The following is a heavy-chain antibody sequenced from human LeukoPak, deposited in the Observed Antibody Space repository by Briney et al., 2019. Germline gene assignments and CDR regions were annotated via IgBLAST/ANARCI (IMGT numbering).Heavy chain of an antibody. J-gene: IGHJ4*02. Sequence: SGTLSLTCAVSGGSISSSNWWSWVRQPPGKGLEWIGEIYHSGSTNYNPSLKSRVTISVDKSKNQFSLKLSSVTAADTAVYYCARAPAYYDILTGYFYWGQGTLVTVSS. D-gene: IGHD3-9*01. CDR3: ARAPAYYDILTGYFY. CDR1: GGSISSSNW. V-gene: IGHV4-4*02. CDR2: IYHSGST.